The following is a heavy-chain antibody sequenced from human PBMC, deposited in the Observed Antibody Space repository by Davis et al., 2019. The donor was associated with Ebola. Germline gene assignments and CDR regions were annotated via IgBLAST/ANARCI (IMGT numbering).Heavy chain of an antibody. CDR2: ISAYNGNT. CDR1: GGTFSSYA. Sequence: ASVKVSCKASGGTFSSYAISWVRQAPGQGLEWMGWISAYNGNTNYAQKLQGRVTMTTDTSTSTAYMELRSLRSEDTAVYYCARRGIVATLYYYYYGMDVWGQGTTVTVSS. CDR3: ARRGIVATLYYYYYGMDV. V-gene: IGHV1-18*01. J-gene: IGHJ6*02. D-gene: IGHD5-12*01.